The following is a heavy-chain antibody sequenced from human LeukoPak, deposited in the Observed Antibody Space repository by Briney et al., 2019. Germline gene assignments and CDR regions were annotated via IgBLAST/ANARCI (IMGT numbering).Heavy chain of an antibody. V-gene: IGHV4-31*03. CDR3: ARDGGYYDSSGYYFGY. CDR2: IYYSGST. Sequence: PSQTLSLTCTVSGGSIGSGGYYWSWIRQHPGKGLEWIGYIYYSGSTYYNPSLKSRVTISVATSKNQFSLKLSSVTAADTAVYYCARDGGYYDSSGYYFGYWGQGTLVTVSS. D-gene: IGHD3-22*01. J-gene: IGHJ4*02. CDR1: GGSIGSGGYY.